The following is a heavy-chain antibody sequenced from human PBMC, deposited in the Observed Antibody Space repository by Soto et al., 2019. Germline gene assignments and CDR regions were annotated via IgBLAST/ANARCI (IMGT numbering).Heavy chain of an antibody. V-gene: IGHV3-53*02. CDR1: GFTVSSNY. D-gene: IGHD2-2*01. J-gene: IGHJ6*02. Sequence: EVQLVETGGGLIQPGGSLRLSCAASGFTVSSNYMTWVRQAPGKGLEWVSVIYAGGGTYYADSVKGRFTISRDNSKNTLYLQMNSLRAEDTAVYYCARHPSGSTAGTYYGMDVWGQGTTVTVSS. CDR2: IYAGGGT. CDR3: ARHPSGSTAGTYYGMDV.